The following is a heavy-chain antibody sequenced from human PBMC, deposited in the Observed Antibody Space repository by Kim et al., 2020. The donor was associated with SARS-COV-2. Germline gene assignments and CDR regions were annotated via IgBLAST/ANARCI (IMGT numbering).Heavy chain of an antibody. J-gene: IGHJ6*02. V-gene: IGHV3-74*01. D-gene: IGHD5-12*01. CDR3: ARDPLVATIGGYYYYGMDV. Sequence: GRFTISRDNAKNTRYLQMNSLRAEDTAVYYCARDPLVATIGGYYYYGMDVWGQGTTVTVSS.